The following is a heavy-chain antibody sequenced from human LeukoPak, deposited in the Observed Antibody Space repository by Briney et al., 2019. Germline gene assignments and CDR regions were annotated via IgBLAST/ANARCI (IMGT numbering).Heavy chain of an antibody. CDR2: IYSGGTT. CDR3: ARGGYYYDSSGYYDLDY. Sequence: SGGSLRLSSAASGFTFSSYWMSWVRQAPGKGLEWVSLIYSGGTTYYADSVKGRFTISRDNSKNTLYLQMNSLRAEDTAVYYCARGGYYYDSSGYYDLDYWGQGTLVTVSS. J-gene: IGHJ4*02. D-gene: IGHD3-22*01. V-gene: IGHV3-53*01. CDR1: GFTFSSYW.